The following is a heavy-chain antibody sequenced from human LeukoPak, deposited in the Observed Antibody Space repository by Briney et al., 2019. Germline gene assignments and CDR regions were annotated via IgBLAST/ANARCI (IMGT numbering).Heavy chain of an antibody. Sequence: PLETLSLTRTFSVGAISSYYWSWIRQPPGKGLEWIGYIYYSGSTNYNPSLKSRVTISVDTSKNQFSLKLSSVTPADPAVYYCARGSRLITFGGVIDNYFVYWGEGTLVTVSS. D-gene: IGHD3-16*02. J-gene: IGHJ4*02. CDR2: IYYSGST. CDR1: VGAISSYY. V-gene: IGHV4-59*01. CDR3: ARGSRLITFGGVIDNYFVY.